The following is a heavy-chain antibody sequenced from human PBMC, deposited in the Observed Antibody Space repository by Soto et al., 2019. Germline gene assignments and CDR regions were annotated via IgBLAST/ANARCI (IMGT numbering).Heavy chain of an antibody. J-gene: IGHJ6*03. D-gene: IGHD2-2*01. CDR3: ARDSTSFYYYYYMDV. CDR2: ISPINGKT. CDR1: GYTFTSNG. Sequence: GASVKVSCKASGYTFTSNGISWVRQATGQGLEWMGWISPINGKTNYAQKFQGRVTITADKSTSTAYMELSSLRSEDTAVYYCARDSTSFYYYYYMDVLGKGTTVTVSS. V-gene: IGHV1-18*01.